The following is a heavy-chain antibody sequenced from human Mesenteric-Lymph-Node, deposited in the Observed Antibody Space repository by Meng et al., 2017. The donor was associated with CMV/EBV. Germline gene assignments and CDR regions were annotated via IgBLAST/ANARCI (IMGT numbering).Heavy chain of an antibody. CDR2: ISYDGSNK. CDR1: GFTFSSYA. D-gene: IGHD3-10*01. J-gene: IGHJ6*02. V-gene: IGHV3-30-3*01. Sequence: GESLKISCAASGFTFSSYAMHWVRQAPGKGLEWVAVISYDGSNKYYADSVKGRFTISRDNSENTLYLQMNSLRAEDTAVYYCARGGLWFGEFVLGSYYYYYGMDVWGQGTTVTVSS. CDR3: ARGGLWFGEFVLGSYYYYYGMDV.